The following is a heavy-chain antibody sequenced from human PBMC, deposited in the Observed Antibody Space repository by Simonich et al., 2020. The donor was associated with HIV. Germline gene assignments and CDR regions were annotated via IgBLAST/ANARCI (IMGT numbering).Heavy chain of an antibody. CDR1: GYTFTDYP. Sequence: QAQLVQSGAEVKNPGASVKVSCKASGYTFTDYPMHWVRQAPGQGLEWRGWINPNSGGNDYAQKLKGRVTMTRDTSMSTAYMELSRLRTDDTAVYFCAREGAMLNDAFDIWGQGTMVTVSS. CDR2: INPNSGGN. D-gene: IGHD2-8*01. CDR3: AREGAMLNDAFDI. J-gene: IGHJ3*02. V-gene: IGHV1-2*02.